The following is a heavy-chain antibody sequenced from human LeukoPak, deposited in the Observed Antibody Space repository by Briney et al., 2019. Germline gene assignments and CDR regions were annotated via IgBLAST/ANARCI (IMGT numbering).Heavy chain of an antibody. D-gene: IGHD6-19*01. Sequence: ASVKVSCKASGYTFTSYDINWVRQATGQGLEWMGWMNPNSGNTGYAQKFQGRVTITRNTSISTAYMELSSLRSEDTAVYYCARGVAGTGGVYYYYYYMDVWGKGTTVTVSS. CDR1: GYTFTSYD. V-gene: IGHV1-8*03. CDR3: ARGVAGTGGVYYYYYYMDV. CDR2: MNPNSGNT. J-gene: IGHJ6*03.